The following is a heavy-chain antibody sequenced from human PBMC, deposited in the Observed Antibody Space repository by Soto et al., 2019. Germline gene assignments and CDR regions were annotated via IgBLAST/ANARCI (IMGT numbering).Heavy chain of an antibody. CDR2: VSDNGGSRGGT. CDR1: GFRFNNSA. J-gene: IGHJ3*02. D-gene: IGHD2-21*01. Sequence: PGGSLRLSSKASGFRFNNSAMTWVRQAPGQGLQWVASVSDNGGSRGGTYYADSVKGRFTISRDNSKNTLYLQLDSLTGADTAVYYCARAKAVVIAALDIWGQGTMVTVSS. CDR3: ARAKAVVIAALDI. V-gene: IGHV3-23*01.